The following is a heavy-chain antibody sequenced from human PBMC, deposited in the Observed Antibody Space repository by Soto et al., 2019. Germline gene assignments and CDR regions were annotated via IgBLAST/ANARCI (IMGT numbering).Heavy chain of an antibody. Sequence: GGSLRLSCAASGFTFSSYAMSWVRQAPGKGLEWVSAISGSGGSTYYADSVKGRFTISRDNSKNTLYLQMNSLRAEDTAVYYCAKPNQGKGTMVRGVIISYYFDYWGQGTLVTVSS. CDR2: ISGSGGST. CDR3: AKPNQGKGTMVRGVIISYYFDY. V-gene: IGHV3-23*01. CDR1: GFTFSSYA. D-gene: IGHD3-10*01. J-gene: IGHJ4*02.